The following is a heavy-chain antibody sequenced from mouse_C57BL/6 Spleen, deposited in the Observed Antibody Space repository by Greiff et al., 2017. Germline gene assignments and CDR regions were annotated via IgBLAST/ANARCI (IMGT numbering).Heavy chain of an antibody. Sequence: QVQLQQPGTELVKPGASVKLSCKASGYTFTSYWMHWVKQRPGQGLEWIGNINPSNGGTNYNEKFKSKATLTVDKSSSTAYMQLSSLTSEDSAVYECAGVDNWDLAWFAYWGQGTLVTVSA. CDR1: GYTFTSYW. V-gene: IGHV1-53*01. CDR3: AGVDNWDLAWFAY. J-gene: IGHJ3*01. CDR2: INPSNGGT. D-gene: IGHD4-1*01.